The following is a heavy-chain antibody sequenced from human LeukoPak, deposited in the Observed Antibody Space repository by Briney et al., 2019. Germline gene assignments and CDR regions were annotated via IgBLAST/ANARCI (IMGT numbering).Heavy chain of an antibody. D-gene: IGHD3-9*01. Sequence: GGSLRLSCAASGFTFSSYWMHWVRHAPGKGPVWVSRINSDGSSTSYADSVKGRFTISRDNAKNTLYLQMNSLRPEDTAVYYCAREGYFDWLSPPTDAFDIWGQGTMVTVSS. CDR2: INSDGSST. CDR1: GFTFSSYW. V-gene: IGHV3-74*01. J-gene: IGHJ3*02. CDR3: AREGYFDWLSPPTDAFDI.